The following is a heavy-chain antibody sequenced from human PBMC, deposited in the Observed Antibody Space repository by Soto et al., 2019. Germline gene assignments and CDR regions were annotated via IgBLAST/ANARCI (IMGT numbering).Heavy chain of an antibody. J-gene: IGHJ3*01. CDR2: IYSGGTT. D-gene: IGHD3-3*01. CDR1: GFTVIRDY. V-gene: IGHV3-53*02. CDR3: ARSTEWNAFDL. Sequence: EEQLVETGGGWIQPGGSLRLSCAVSGFTVIRDYMNWVRQAPGKGLEWVSVIYSGGTTYHADSVKGRFTISRDNSGNTLFLQMNSLRPEDTAMYYCARSTEWNAFDLWGQGTMVTVSS.